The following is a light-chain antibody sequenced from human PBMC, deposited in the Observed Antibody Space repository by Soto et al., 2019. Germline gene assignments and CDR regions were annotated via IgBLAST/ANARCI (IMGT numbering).Light chain of an antibody. Sequence: QAVVTQEPSLTVSPGGTVTLTCGSSTGAVTSGHYPYWFQQKPGQAPRTLIYDTSNKHSWTPARFSGSLLGGKAALTLSGAQREDEDEYYCLLSYSGGEGVFGGGTKLTVL. CDR1: TGAVTSGHY. CDR3: LLSYSGGEGV. V-gene: IGLV7-46*01. CDR2: DTS. J-gene: IGLJ2*01.